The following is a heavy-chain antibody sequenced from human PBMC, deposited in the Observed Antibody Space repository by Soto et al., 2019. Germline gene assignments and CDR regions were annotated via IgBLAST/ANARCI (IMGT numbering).Heavy chain of an antibody. V-gene: IGHV1-46*01. CDR2: INPSGGST. CDR1: GYTFTSYY. D-gene: IGHD2-15*01. Sequence: QVQLVQSGAEVKKPGASVKVSCKASGYTFTSYYMHWVRQAPGQGLEWMGIINPSGGSTSYAQKFQGRVTMTRDTSTSTVCMELSSLRSEDTAVYYCAREGDIVVVVAATQNWFDPWGQGTLVTVSS. J-gene: IGHJ5*02. CDR3: AREGDIVVVVAATQNWFDP.